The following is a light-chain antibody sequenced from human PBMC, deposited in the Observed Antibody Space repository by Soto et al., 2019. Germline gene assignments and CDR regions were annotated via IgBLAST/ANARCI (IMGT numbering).Light chain of an antibody. CDR2: AAS. Sequence: DIPMTQSPSSLSASLGDRVTITCRASQNISNYLNWYQQKPGRAPKLLIYAASSLQSGVPSRFSGSGSGTNFSLTISSLQPEDFATYYCQQSYSIPRTFGPGTKVDIK. CDR3: QQSYSIPRT. CDR1: QNISNY. V-gene: IGKV1-39*01. J-gene: IGKJ3*01.